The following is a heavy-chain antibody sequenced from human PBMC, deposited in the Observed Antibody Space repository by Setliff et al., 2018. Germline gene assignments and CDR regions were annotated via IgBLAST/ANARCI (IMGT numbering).Heavy chain of an antibody. V-gene: IGHV1-3*01. Sequence: GASVKVSCKASGYTFTSYAMHWVRQAPGQRLEWMGWINAGNGNTKYSQNFQDRVTITRDTSATTAFVELSSLRSDDTAVYFCARGSRPLWGAWGQGTLVTVSS. J-gene: IGHJ5*02. CDR3: ARGSRPLWGA. CDR2: INAGNGNT. D-gene: IGHD5-18*01. CDR1: GYTFTSYA.